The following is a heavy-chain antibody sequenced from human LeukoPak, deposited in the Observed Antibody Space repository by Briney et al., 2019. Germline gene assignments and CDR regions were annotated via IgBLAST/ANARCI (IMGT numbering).Heavy chain of an antibody. Sequence: SETLSLTCTVSGGSISSGDYYWSWIRQPLGKGLEWIGYIYYSGSTYYNPSLKSRVTISVDTSKNQFSLKLSSVTAADTAVYYCARGLAYDAFDIWGQGTMVTVSS. V-gene: IGHV4-30-4*01. J-gene: IGHJ3*02. D-gene: IGHD2-21*01. CDR2: IYYSGST. CDR3: ARGLAYDAFDI. CDR1: GGSISSGDYY.